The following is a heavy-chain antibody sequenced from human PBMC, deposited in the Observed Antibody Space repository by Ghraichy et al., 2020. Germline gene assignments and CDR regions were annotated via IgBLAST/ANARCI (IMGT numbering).Heavy chain of an antibody. D-gene: IGHD5-24*01. CDR2: IKQDGSEK. V-gene: IGHV3-7*01. Sequence: VANIKQDGSEKNYVDSVKGRFTSSRDNGKKSGYLQMDSLRVEDTAVYYCARKSHGPDLWGQGTLVTVS. CDR3: ARKSHGPDL. J-gene: IGHJ5*02.